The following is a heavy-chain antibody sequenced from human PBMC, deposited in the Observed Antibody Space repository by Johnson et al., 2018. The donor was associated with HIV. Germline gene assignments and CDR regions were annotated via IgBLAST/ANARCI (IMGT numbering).Heavy chain of an antibody. CDR3: ASGEDYGGNYGALDI. CDR1: RFTFSSYA. CDR2: ISYDGSKR. Sequence: QVQLVESGGGVVQPGRSLRLSCAASRFTFSSYAMHWVRQAPGKGLAWVAVISYDGSKRYYADSVRGRFAISSDNSKNTLYLQVNGLRVEDTAVFYCASGEDYGGNYGALDIWGQGTMVTVSS. D-gene: IGHD4-23*01. J-gene: IGHJ3*02. V-gene: IGHV3-30*09.